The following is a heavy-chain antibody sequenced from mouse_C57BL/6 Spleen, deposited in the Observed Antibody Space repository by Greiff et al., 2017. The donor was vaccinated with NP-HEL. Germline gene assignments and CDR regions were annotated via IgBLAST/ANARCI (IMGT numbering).Heavy chain of an antibody. CDR3: TRRGSSGSFAD. Sequence: QVQLQQSGAELVRPGASVTLSCKASGYTFTDYEMHWVKQTPVHGLEWIGAIDPETGGTAYNQKFKGKAILTADKSSSTAYMELRSLTSEDSAVYYCTRRGSSGSFADWGQGTLVTVSA. J-gene: IGHJ3*01. CDR2: IDPETGGT. V-gene: IGHV1-15*01. D-gene: IGHD3-2*02. CDR1: GYTFTDYE.